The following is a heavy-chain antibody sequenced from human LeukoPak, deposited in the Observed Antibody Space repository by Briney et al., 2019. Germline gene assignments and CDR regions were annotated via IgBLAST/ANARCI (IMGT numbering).Heavy chain of an antibody. V-gene: IGHV3-23*01. Sequence: GGSLRLSCAASGFTFSGYSMTWVRQAPGKGLEWVSAISGSGGSTYYADSVKGRFTISRDNSKNTLYLQMNSLRAEDTAVYYCAKRKITGTTRYYFDYWGQGTLVTVSS. D-gene: IGHD1-7*01. CDR3: AKRKITGTTRYYFDY. CDR2: ISGSGGST. J-gene: IGHJ4*02. CDR1: GFTFSGYS.